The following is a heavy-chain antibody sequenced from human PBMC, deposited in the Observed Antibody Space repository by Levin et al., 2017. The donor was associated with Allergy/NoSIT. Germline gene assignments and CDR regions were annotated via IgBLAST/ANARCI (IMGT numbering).Heavy chain of an antibody. D-gene: IGHD3-16*01. CDR1: GFTFSAYD. CDR2: ISSDGSAE. J-gene: IGHJ4*02. CDR3: AKPFLPVGLELRTYYFDY. V-gene: IGHV3-30*18. Sequence: GGSLRLSCAASGFTFSAYDMYWVRQAPGKGLEWVAVISSDGSAEYYADSVKGRFTVSRDTSTNTLFLQMNSLRPEDPAVYYCAKPFLPVGLELRTYYFDYWGQGSLVTVSS.